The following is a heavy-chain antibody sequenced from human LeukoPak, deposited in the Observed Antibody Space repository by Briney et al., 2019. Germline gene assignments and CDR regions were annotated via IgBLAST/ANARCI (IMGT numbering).Heavy chain of an antibody. CDR2: IIPIFGTA. CDR3: ARDGYCTNGACYGGPYYFDY. V-gene: IGHV1-69*05. D-gene: IGHD2-8*01. Sequence: SVTVSCKASGGTFSSYAISWVRQAPGQGREWMGGIIPIFGTANYAQKFQGRVTITTDESTSTAYMELSRLRSEDTAVYYCARDGYCTNGACYGGPYYFDYWGQGTLVTVSS. J-gene: IGHJ4*02. CDR1: GGTFSSYA.